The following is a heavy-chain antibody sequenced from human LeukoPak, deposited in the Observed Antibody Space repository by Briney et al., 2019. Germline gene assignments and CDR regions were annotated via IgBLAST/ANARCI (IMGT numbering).Heavy chain of an antibody. CDR1: GVSFSGYY. J-gene: IGHJ4*02. D-gene: IGHD3-10*01. V-gene: IGHV4-34*01. CDR2: INHSGST. CDR3: ARLPYGSGSYPPYYFDY. Sequence: MTSETLSLTCAVYGVSFSGYYWSWIRQPPGKGLEWIGEINHSGSTNYNPPLKSRVTISVDTSKNQFSLKLSSVTAADTAVYYCARLPYGSGSYPPYYFDYWGQGTLVTVSS.